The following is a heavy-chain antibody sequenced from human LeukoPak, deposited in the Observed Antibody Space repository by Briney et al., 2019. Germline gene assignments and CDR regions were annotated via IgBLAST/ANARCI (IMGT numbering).Heavy chain of an antibody. V-gene: IGHV1-46*01. CDR2: INPSGGST. Sequence: ASVKVSCKASGYTFTSYYMHWVRQAPGQGLEWMGIINPSGGSTSYAQKFQGRVTMTRDTSTSTVYMELSSLRSEDTAVYYCARWGDILTGYYREYYFDYWGQGTLVTVSS. CDR1: GYTFTSYY. CDR3: ARWGDILTGYYREYYFDY. D-gene: IGHD3-9*01. J-gene: IGHJ4*02.